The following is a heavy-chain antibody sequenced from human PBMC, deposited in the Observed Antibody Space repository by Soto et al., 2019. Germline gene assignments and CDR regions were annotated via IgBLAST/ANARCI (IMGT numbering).Heavy chain of an antibody. V-gene: IGHV1-3*01. J-gene: IGHJ6*02. Sequence: QVQLVQSGAEVKKPGASVKVSCKASGYTFTNYAMHWVRQAPGQRIEWMGWINAGNGNTKYSQKLQGRVTSTRDTSASTDYMELSSLRSEDTAVYYFARDTAPSDVGGQGTTVTVSS. CDR2: INAGNGNT. CDR1: GYTFTNYA. CDR3: ARDTAPSDV. D-gene: IGHD4-17*01.